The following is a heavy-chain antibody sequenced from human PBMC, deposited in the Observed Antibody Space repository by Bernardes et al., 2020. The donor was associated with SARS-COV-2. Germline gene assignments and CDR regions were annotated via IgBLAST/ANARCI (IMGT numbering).Heavy chain of an antibody. Sequence: SETLSLTCAVYGGSFSGYYWSWIRQPPGKGLEWIGEINHSGSTNYNPSLKSRVTISVDTSKNQFSLKLSSVTAADTAVYYCARTVGRWLHYDAFDIWGQGTMVTVSS. CDR2: INHSGST. CDR3: ARTVGRWLHYDAFDI. D-gene: IGHD5-12*01. CDR1: GGSFSGYY. V-gene: IGHV4-34*01. J-gene: IGHJ3*02.